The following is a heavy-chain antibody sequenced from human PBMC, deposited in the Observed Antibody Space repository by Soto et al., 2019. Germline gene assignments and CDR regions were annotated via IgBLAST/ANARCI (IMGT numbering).Heavy chain of an antibody. Sequence: SETLSLTCTVSGGSISGYFWSWIRQPPGKGLEWIGYIYYSGSTNYNPSLKSRVTISVDASKNQFSLKLSSVTAADTAVYYCARVFPGAAAGNYYGMDVWGQGTTVTVSS. V-gene: IGHV4-59*01. CDR3: ARVFPGAAAGNYYGMDV. J-gene: IGHJ6*02. CDR1: GGSISGYF. CDR2: IYYSGST. D-gene: IGHD6-13*01.